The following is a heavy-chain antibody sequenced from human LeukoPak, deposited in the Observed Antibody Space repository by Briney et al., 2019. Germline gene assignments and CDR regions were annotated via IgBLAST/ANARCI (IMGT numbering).Heavy chain of an antibody. J-gene: IGHJ4*02. D-gene: IGHD3-22*01. Sequence: SETLSLICTVSGGSISSHYWTWIRQSPGKGPEWLGYISYSGRTEYNPPLKRRVTVSVDTSKNQFSLKLSSVSAADTAVYYCARWSSIYYVLDSWGQGTLVTVSS. CDR1: GGSISSHY. CDR3: ARWSSIYYVLDS. V-gene: IGHV4-59*11. CDR2: ISYSGRT.